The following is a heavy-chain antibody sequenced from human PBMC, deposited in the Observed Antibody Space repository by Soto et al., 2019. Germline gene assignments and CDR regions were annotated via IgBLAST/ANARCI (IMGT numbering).Heavy chain of an antibody. CDR1: GFSFSTYW. D-gene: IGHD6-19*01. CDR3: ARDRSSGWYYY. CDR2: IKHDGSEK. Sequence: GGSLRLSCAASGFSFSTYWMTWVRQAPGKGLEWVANIKHDGSEKNYVDSVEGRFTISRDNAKNLLFLEMNSLRAEDTGVYYCARDRSSGWYYYWGLGTLVTVSS. J-gene: IGHJ4*02. V-gene: IGHV3-7*04.